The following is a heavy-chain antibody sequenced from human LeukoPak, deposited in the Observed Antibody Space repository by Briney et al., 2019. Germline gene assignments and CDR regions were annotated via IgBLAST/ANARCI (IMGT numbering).Heavy chain of an antibody. Sequence: GGSLRLSCAASGFTFDDYAMHWVRQAPGKGLEGVSGISWNSGSIDYADSVKGQFTISRDNAKNSLYLQMNRLRAEDTALYYCAKDIMRSMSYYYYYGMDVWGQGTTVTVSS. V-gene: IGHV3-9*01. CDR3: AKDIMRSMSYYYYYGMDV. J-gene: IGHJ6*02. CDR1: GFTFDDYA. D-gene: IGHD3-16*01. CDR2: ISWNSGSI.